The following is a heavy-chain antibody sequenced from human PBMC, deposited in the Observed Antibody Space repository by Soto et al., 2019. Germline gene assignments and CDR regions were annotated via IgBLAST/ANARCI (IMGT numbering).Heavy chain of an antibody. D-gene: IGHD6-13*01. V-gene: IGHV1-2*04. Sequence: ASVQVSCKASGYTFTGYYMHSARQAPGQGLEWMGWINPNSGGTNYAQKVQGWVTMTRDTSISTAYMELSRLRCDGAAVYYCARGECSSSWSWSGYYFGMEVWGQGTTVTVSS. J-gene: IGHJ6*02. CDR2: INPNSGGT. CDR1: GYTFTGYY. CDR3: ARGECSSSWSWSGYYFGMEV.